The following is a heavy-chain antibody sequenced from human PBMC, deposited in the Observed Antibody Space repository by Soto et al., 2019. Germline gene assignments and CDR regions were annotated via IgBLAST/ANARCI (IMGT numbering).Heavy chain of an antibody. CDR1: GLDFSSEV. CDR3: AKVGPSYYYGMDV. CDR2: ISGSGRTI. V-gene: IGHV3-23*01. D-gene: IGHD1-26*01. J-gene: IGHJ6*02. Sequence: GESLKISCAASGLDFSSEVMCWVRQAPGKGLEWVSSISGSGRTIYHADSMRGRFAISRDNSKNSLYLQLNNLRVDDTAVCYCAKVGPSYYYGMDVWGQGTTVTVSS.